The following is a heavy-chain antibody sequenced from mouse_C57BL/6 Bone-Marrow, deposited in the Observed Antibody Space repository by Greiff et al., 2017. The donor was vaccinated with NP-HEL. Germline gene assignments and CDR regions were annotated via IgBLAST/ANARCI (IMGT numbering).Heavy chain of an antibody. CDR1: GFNIKDDY. CDR2: IDPENGDT. Sequence: VQLQQSRAELVRQGASVKLSCTVSGFNIKDDYMHWVKQRPEQGLEWIGWIDPENGDTEYASKFQGKATITADTSSNTAYLQLSSLTSEDTAVYYCTTGGSSPYAMDYWGQGTSVTVSS. J-gene: IGHJ4*01. CDR3: TTGGSSPYAMDY. D-gene: IGHD1-1*01. V-gene: IGHV14-4*01.